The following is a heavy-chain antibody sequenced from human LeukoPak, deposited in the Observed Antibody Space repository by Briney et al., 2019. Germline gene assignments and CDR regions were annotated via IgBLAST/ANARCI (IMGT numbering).Heavy chain of an antibody. CDR2: INHSGST. D-gene: IGHD6-6*01. CDR3: ARDSSLYSSSSGFDY. CDR1: GGSFSGYY. V-gene: IGHV4-34*01. J-gene: IGHJ4*02. Sequence: SETLSLTCAVYGGSFSGYYWSWIRRPPGKGLEWIGEINHSGSTNYNPSLKSRVTISVDTSKNQFSLKLSSVTAADTAVYYCARDSSLYSSSSGFDYWGQGTLVTVSS.